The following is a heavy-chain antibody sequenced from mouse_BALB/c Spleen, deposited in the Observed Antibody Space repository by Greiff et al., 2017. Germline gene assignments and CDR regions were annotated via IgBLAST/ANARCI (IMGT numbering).Heavy chain of an antibody. CDR1: GFAFSSYD. D-gene: IGHD2-10*02. CDR3: ARQKYGNYGVDY. CDR2: ISSGGGST. Sequence: EVQLQESGGGLVKPGGSLKLSCAASGFAFSSYDMSWVRQTPEKRLEWVAYISSGGGSTYYPDTVKGRFTISRDNAKNTLYLQMSSLKSEDTAMYYCARQKYGNYGVDYWGQGTTLTVSS. J-gene: IGHJ2*01. V-gene: IGHV5-12-1*01.